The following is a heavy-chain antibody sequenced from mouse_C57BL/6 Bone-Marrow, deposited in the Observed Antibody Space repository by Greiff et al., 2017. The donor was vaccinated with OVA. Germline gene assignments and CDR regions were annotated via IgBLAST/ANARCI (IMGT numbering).Heavy chain of an antibody. CDR1: GFNIKDYY. V-gene: IGHV14-2*01. Sequence: EVQLQQSGAELVKPGASVKLSCTASGFNIKDYYMHWVKQRTEQGLEWIGRIDPEDGETKYAPQFPGKATITADTSSNTAYLQLSSLTSEDTAVYYCARSITTVVAHYAMDYWGQGTSVTVSS. J-gene: IGHJ4*01. D-gene: IGHD1-1*01. CDR2: IDPEDGET. CDR3: ARSITTVVAHYAMDY.